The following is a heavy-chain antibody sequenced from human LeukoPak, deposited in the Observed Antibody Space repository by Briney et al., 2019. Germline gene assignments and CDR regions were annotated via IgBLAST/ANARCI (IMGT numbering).Heavy chain of an antibody. V-gene: IGHV4-34*01. D-gene: IGHD6-19*01. CDR1: GGSFSGYY. CDR2: INHSGST. J-gene: IGHJ4*02. CDR3: ARSLSYSSGLDY. Sequence: SETLSLTCAVYGGSFSGYYWSWIRQPPGKGLEWIGEINHSGSTNYNPSLKSRVAISVDTSKNQFSLKLSSVTAADTAVYYCARSLSYSSGLDYWGQGTLVTVSS.